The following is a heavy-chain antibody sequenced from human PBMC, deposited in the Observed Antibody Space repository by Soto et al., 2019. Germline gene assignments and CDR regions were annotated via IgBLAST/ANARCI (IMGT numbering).Heavy chain of an antibody. CDR3: ARLGSSKGYYYYYMDV. J-gene: IGHJ6*03. V-gene: IGHV4-59*08. Sequence: WETLSLTCTVSGGSISSYYWSWIRQPPGKGLEWIGYIYYSGSTNYNPSLKSRVTISVDTSKNQFSLKLSSVTAADTAVYYCARLGSSKGYYYYYMDVWGKGTTVTVSS. CDR2: IYYSGST. D-gene: IGHD1-26*01. CDR1: GGSISSYY.